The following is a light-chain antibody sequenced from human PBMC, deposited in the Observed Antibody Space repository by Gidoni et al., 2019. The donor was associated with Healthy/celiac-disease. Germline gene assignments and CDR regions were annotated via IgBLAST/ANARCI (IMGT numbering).Light chain of an antibody. CDR3: QQYYSTPLT. CDR2: WAS. Sequence: LMPPPPASLASSLGERATINCKSSQSVLYSSNNKNYLAWYQQKPGQPPKLLIYWASTRESGVPDRFSGSGSGTDFTLTISSLQAEDVAVYYCQQYYSTPLTFGGGTKVEIK. CDR1: QSVLYSSNNKNY. V-gene: IGKV4-1*01. J-gene: IGKJ4*01.